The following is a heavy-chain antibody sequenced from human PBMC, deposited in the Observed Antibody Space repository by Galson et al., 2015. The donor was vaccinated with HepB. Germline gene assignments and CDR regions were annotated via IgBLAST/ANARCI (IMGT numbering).Heavy chain of an antibody. CDR2: ISGSGGST. CDR3: AKDSMYNWNYLTYFDY. CDR1: GFTFSSYA. J-gene: IGHJ4*02. Sequence: SLRLSCAASGFTFSSYAMSWVRQAPGKGLEWVSAISGSGGSTYYADSVKGRFTISRDNSKNTLYLQMNSLRAEDTAVYYCAKDSMYNWNYLTYFDYWGQGTLVTVSS. V-gene: IGHV3-23*01. D-gene: IGHD1-7*01.